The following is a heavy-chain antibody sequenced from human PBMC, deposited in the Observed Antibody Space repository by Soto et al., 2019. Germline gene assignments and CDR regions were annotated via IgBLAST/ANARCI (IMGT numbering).Heavy chain of an antibody. V-gene: IGHV3-11*06. CDR2: ISSSSSYT. CDR1: GFTFSDYY. J-gene: IGHJ6*02. CDR3: ARRDRTRWLQSDYYYGMDV. D-gene: IGHD4-4*01. Sequence: GGSLRLSCAASGFTFSDYYMSWIRQAPGKGLEWASYISSSSSYTNYADSVKGRFTISRDNAKNSLYLQMNSLRAEDTAVYYCARRDRTRWLQSDYYYGMDVWRQGTTVTVSS.